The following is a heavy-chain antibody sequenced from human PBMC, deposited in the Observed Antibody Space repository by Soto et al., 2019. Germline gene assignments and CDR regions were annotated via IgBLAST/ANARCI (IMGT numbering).Heavy chain of an antibody. CDR2: ISTSGCST. J-gene: IGHJ6*03. D-gene: IGHD3-3*01. Sequence: GGSLRLSCAASGFTFSSYSMNWVRQAPGKGLEWVSTISTSGCSTYYADSVKGRFTISRDKSKNTLYLQMNSLRAEDTALYYCAKSGSIFGVVIIQDYMDVWGKGTTVTVSS. CDR1: GFTFSSYS. CDR3: AKSGSIFGVVIIQDYMDV. V-gene: IGHV3-23*01.